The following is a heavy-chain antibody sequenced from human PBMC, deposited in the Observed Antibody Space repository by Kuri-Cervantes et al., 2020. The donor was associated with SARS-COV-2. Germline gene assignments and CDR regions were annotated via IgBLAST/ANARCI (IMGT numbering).Heavy chain of an antibody. Sequence: GGSLRLSCAASGFTFSSYSMNWVRQAPGKGLEWVSSISSSSSYIYYAESVQGRFTISRDNSKNTLYLQMHSLRVEDTAVYYCAKLGYYYDNNGYRDIDGFDIWGQGTMVTVSS. CDR2: ISSSSSYI. CDR3: AKLGYYYDNNGYRDIDGFDI. D-gene: IGHD3-22*01. V-gene: IGHV3-21*04. J-gene: IGHJ3*02. CDR1: GFTFSSYS.